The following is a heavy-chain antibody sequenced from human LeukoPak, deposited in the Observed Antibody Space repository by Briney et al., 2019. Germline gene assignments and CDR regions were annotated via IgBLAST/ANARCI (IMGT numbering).Heavy chain of an antibody. CDR3: ARIGYSSSSFDY. CDR2: VKQDGSTK. D-gene: IGHD6-6*01. Sequence: GGSLRLSCAASGFTFSNYWMSWVRQAPGKGLEWVANVKQDGSTKYYVDSVKGRFTISRDNAKNSLYLQVNSLRAEDTAVYYCARIGYSSSSFDYWGQGTLVIVSS. CDR1: GFTFSNYW. J-gene: IGHJ4*02. V-gene: IGHV3-7*03.